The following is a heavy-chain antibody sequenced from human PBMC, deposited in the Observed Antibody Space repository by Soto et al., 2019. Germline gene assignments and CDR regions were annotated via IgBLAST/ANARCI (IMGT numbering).Heavy chain of an antibody. CDR2: IYYSGST. J-gene: IGHJ5*02. V-gene: IGHV4-59*08. D-gene: IGHD2-21*02. Sequence: TLEILSLTCTVSGGSISSYCWCWIRQPPGKGLEWIGYIYYSGSTNYNPSLKSRVTISVDTSKNQFSLKLSSVTAADTAVYYCARHPSDFWFDPWGQGTLVTVSS. CDR1: GGSISSYC. CDR3: ARHPSDFWFDP.